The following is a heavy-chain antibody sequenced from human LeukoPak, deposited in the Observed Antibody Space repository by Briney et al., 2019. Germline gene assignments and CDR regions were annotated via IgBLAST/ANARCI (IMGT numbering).Heavy chain of an antibody. CDR2: INPNSGGT. Sequence: ASVKVSCKASGYTFTGYYMHWVRQAPGQGLEWMGWINPNSGGTNYAQKFQGRVTMTRDTSISTAYMELSRLRSDDTAVYYCARGTKKVLLWLGENTYFDYWGQGTLVTVSS. J-gene: IGHJ4*02. D-gene: IGHD3-10*01. V-gene: IGHV1-2*02. CDR3: ARGTKKVLLWLGENTYFDY. CDR1: GYTFTGYY.